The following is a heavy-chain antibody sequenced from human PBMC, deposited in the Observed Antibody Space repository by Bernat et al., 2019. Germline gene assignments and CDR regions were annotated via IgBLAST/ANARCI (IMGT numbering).Heavy chain of an antibody. Sequence: EVQLVESGGGLVKPGGSLRLSCAASGFTVSSNYMSWVRQAPGKGLEWVSVIYSGGSTYYADSVKGRFTISRDNSKNTLYLQMNSLRAEDTAVYYCARDRPHYYDSSGYNWYFDLWGRGTLVTVSS. CDR1: GFTVSSNY. CDR2: IYSGGST. V-gene: IGHV3-66*01. CDR3: ARDRPHYYDSSGYNWYFDL. J-gene: IGHJ2*01. D-gene: IGHD3-22*01.